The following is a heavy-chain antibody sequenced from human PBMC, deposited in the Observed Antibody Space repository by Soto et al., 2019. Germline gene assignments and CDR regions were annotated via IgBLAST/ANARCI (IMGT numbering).Heavy chain of an antibody. CDR2: IKSKTDGGTT. V-gene: IGHV3-15*07. Sequence: GGSLRLSCAASGFTFSNAVMNWVLQAPGKGLEWVGRIKSKTDGGTTDYAAPVKGRFTISRDDSKNTLYLQMNSLKTEDTAVYYCTTERATSYYFDYCGQGTLVTVSS. CDR1: GFTFSNAV. J-gene: IGHJ4*02. CDR3: TTERATSYYFDY.